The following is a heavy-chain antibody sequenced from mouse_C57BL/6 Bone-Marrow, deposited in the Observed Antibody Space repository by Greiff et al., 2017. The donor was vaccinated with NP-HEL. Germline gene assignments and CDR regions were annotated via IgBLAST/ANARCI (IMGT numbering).Heavy chain of an antibody. D-gene: IGHD1-1*01. Sequence: EVQLQQSGPVLVKPGPSVKISCKASGFTFTDYYMHWVKQSHGKSLEWIGLVYPYNGGTSYNQKFKGKATLTVDTSSSTAYMELNSLTSEDSAVYYCASRPNYGSNPHWYFDVWGTGTTVTVSS. CDR2: VYPYNGGT. CDR1: GFTFTDYY. V-gene: IGHV1-36*01. CDR3: ASRPNYGSNPHWYFDV. J-gene: IGHJ1*03.